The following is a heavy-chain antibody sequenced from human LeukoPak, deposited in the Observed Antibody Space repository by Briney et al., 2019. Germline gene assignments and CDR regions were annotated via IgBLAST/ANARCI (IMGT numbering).Heavy chain of an antibody. CDR3: ARDVTARNYFDS. V-gene: IGHV3-21*06. J-gene: IGHJ4*02. CDR2: VDGLSETI. D-gene: IGHD2-21*02. Sequence: GGSLRLSCVASGYTFSQYSMNWVRQSPGKGLEWLSAVDGLSETIYYADSVKDRFTISRDNAKNSPSLHMTNLRVEDTAIYYCARDVTARNYFDSWGQGTLVTVSS. CDR1: GYTFSQYS.